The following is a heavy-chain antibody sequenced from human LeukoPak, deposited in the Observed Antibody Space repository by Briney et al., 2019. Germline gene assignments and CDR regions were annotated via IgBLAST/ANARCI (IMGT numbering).Heavy chain of an antibody. CDR1: GFTFSSYW. D-gene: IGHD3-3*01. V-gene: IGHV3-7*01. Sequence: GGSLRLSCAASGFTFSSYWLSWVRQAPGKGLEWVANIKQDGSEKYYVDSVKDRFTISRDNAKNSLYLQMNSLRAEDTAVYYCARFYYDFWSGYQPLDYWGQGTLVTVSS. CDR3: ARFYYDFWSGYQPLDY. CDR2: IKQDGSEK. J-gene: IGHJ4*02.